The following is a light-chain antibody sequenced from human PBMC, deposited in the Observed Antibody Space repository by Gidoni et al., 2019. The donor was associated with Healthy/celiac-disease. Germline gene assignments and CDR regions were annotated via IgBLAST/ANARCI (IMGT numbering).Light chain of an antibody. CDR1: QSFSSY. V-gene: IGKV3-11*01. CDR3: EQRSNWPPGLT. J-gene: IGKJ4*01. Sequence: EIVLTQSPATLSLSPGERATLSCRASQSFSSYLAWYQQKPGQAPRLLIYDASSRATGIPARFSGSGSGTDFTLTISSLEPEDFAVYYCEQRSNWPPGLTFGGGTKVEIK. CDR2: DAS.